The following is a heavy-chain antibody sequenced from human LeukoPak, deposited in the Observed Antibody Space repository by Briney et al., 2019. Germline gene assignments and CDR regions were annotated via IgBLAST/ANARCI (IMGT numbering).Heavy chain of an antibody. D-gene: IGHD1-26*01. V-gene: IGHV3-48*01. CDR1: GFTFSSCS. Sequence: GGSLRLSCAASGFTFSSCSMNWVRQAPGKGLEWVSYISSSSSTIYYADSVKGRFTTSRDNSKNTLYLQMNSLRAEDTAVYYCATRSGTYYYWGQGTLVTVSS. J-gene: IGHJ4*02. CDR2: ISSSSSTI. CDR3: ATRSGTYYY.